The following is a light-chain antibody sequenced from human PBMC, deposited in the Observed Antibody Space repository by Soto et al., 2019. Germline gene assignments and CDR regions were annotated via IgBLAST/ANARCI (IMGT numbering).Light chain of an antibody. CDR1: SSAVGGFEY. J-gene: IGLJ1*01. Sequence: QSVLSQPASVSGSPGQSITISCTGTSSAVGGFEYVSWYQHQPGKAPKLIIYDVTKRPSGVSNRFSGSKSGNTASLTISGIQAEDEGDYYCGSITRSSTSVFGTGTKVTVL. CDR2: DVT. CDR3: GSITRSSTSV. V-gene: IGLV2-14*01.